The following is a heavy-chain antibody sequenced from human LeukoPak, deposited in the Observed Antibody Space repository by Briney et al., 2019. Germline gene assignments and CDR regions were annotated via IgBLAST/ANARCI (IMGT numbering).Heavy chain of an antibody. CDR3: AKTSNSEDAFDI. CDR1: GFTFSTYS. J-gene: IGHJ3*02. CDR2: ISSSSSYI. Sequence: GGSLRLSCAASGFTFSTYSMNWVRQAPGKGLGGVSSISSSSSYIYYADSVKGRFTISRDNAKKSVYLQMNSLRAEDTAVYYCAKTSNSEDAFDIWGQGTMVTVSS. D-gene: IGHD4-11*01. V-gene: IGHV3-21*04.